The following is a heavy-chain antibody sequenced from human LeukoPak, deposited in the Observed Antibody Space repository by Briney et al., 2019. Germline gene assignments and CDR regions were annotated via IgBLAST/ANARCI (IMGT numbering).Heavy chain of an antibody. Sequence: GGSLRLSCAASGFTFSDYYMSWIRQAPGKGLEWVSGISWNSGSIGYADSVKGRFTISRDNAKNSLYLQMNSLRAEDTALYYCAKDLGVRGVAPQSNFDYWGQGTLVTVSS. CDR1: GFTFSDYY. CDR3: AKDLGVRGVAPQSNFDY. D-gene: IGHD3-10*01. CDR2: ISWNSGSI. J-gene: IGHJ4*02. V-gene: IGHV3-9*01.